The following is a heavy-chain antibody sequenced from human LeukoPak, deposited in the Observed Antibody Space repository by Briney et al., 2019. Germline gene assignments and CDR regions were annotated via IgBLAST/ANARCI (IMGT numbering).Heavy chain of an antibody. CDR3: ARVRAYQLPVDY. CDR2: ISYDGSNK. D-gene: IGHD2-2*01. CDR1: GFTFSSYA. V-gene: IGHV3-30-3*01. Sequence: PGVSLRLSCAASGFTFSSYAMHWVRQAPGKGLEWVALISYDGSNKYYADSVKGRFTISRDNSKNTLYLQMNSLRAEDTAVYYCARVRAYQLPVDYWGQGTLVTVSS. J-gene: IGHJ4*02.